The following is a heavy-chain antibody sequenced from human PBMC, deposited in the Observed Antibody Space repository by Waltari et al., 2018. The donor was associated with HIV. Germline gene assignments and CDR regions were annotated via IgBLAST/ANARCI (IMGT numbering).Heavy chain of an antibody. D-gene: IGHD5-12*01. V-gene: IGHV3-21*01. Sequence: VSSISSGSVYIYYADSVKGRFTISRDNAKNSLYLQMNSLRAEDTAVYYCARDEAEMATLTAFDIWGQGTMVTVSS. CDR3: ARDEAEMATLTAFDI. CDR2: ISSGSVYI. J-gene: IGHJ3*02.